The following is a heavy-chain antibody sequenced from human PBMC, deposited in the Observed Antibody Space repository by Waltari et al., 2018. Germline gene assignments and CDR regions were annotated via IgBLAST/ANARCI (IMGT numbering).Heavy chain of an antibody. D-gene: IGHD2-15*01. J-gene: IGHJ6*02. CDR1: GFTFSTSW. Sequence: VQLVESGGGLVQPGGSLRLSCEASGFTFSTSWLCWVRQVPGKGLVWVSTITSDGSRKRYADSVKGRFTISRDNAKNTLYLQTNSLRAEDTAVYYCASHRPGGYGMDVWGHGTTVTVSS. CDR3: ASHRPGGYGMDV. V-gene: IGHV3-74*01. CDR2: ITSDGSRK.